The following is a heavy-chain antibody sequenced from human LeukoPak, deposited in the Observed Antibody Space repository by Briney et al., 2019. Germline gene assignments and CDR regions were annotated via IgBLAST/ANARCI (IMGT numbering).Heavy chain of an antibody. CDR3: ARDRRVGATWSVGAFDI. V-gene: IGHV3-48*04. CDR2: ISSSGDSI. CDR1: GFTLSGNW. J-gene: IGHJ3*02. Sequence: PGGSLRLSCAASGFTLSGNWMHWVRQAPGKGLEWVSYISSSGDSIYYADSVKGRFTISRDNAKNSLSLQMNSLRAEDTAIYYCARDRRVGATWSVGAFDIWGQGTTVTVSS. D-gene: IGHD1-26*01.